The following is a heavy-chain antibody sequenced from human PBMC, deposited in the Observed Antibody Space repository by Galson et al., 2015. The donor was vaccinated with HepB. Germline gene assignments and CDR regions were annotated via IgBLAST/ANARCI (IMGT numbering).Heavy chain of an antibody. CDR3: VRAGDSSGWDFDY. Sequence: SLRLSCAASGFTLDDYGMSWVRQAPGKGLEWVAGSNWNGGNTGYADSVRGRFIIPRDDAKNSLHLQMNSLRVDDTALYYCVRAGDSSGWDFDYWGQGTLVTVSS. D-gene: IGHD6-19*01. CDR2: SNWNGGNT. V-gene: IGHV3-20*04. CDR1: GFTLDDYG. J-gene: IGHJ4*02.